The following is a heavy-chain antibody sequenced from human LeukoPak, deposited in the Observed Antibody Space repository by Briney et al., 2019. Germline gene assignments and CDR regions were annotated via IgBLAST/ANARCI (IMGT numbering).Heavy chain of an antibody. Sequence: SETLSLTCTVSGGSVSSGSYYWSWIRQPPGQGLEWIGYIYYSESTKYNPSLKSRVTMSVDTSKNQFSLKVTSVTAADTAVYYCTRTNYGDYNWFDPWGQGTLVTVSS. D-gene: IGHD4-17*01. CDR1: GGSVSSGSYY. J-gene: IGHJ5*02. V-gene: IGHV4-61*01. CDR2: IYYSEST. CDR3: TRTNYGDYNWFDP.